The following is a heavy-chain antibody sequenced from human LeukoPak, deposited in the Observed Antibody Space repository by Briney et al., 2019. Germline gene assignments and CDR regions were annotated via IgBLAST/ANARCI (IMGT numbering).Heavy chain of an antibody. Sequence: GGSLRLSCAASGFTFSSYGMHWVRQAPGKGLERVAVIWYDGSNKYYADSVKGRFTISRDNSKNTLYLQMNSLRAEDTAVYYCAKDAGHYDSSGYEFFDYWGQGTLVTGSS. V-gene: IGHV3-33*06. CDR2: IWYDGSNK. J-gene: IGHJ4*02. D-gene: IGHD3-22*01. CDR3: AKDAGHYDSSGYEFFDY. CDR1: GFTFSSYG.